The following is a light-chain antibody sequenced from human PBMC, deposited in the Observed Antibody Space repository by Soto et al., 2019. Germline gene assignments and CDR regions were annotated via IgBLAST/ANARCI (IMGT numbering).Light chain of an antibody. CDR2: LGS. V-gene: IGKV2-28*01. CDR1: QSLLHSNGYSY. CDR3: LQALHGHWT. Sequence: DMVMTQSPLSLPVIHGQPASISCRSSQSLLHSNGYSYVDWYLQKPGQSPQLLIYLGSNRASGVADRFSGSGSGTDFTLKISRVEAEADGVYYCLQALHGHWTFCQGTKGEIK. J-gene: IGKJ1*01.